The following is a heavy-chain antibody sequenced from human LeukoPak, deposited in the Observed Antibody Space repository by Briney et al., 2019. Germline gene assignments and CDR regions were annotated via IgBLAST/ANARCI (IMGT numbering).Heavy chain of an antibody. J-gene: IGHJ4*02. Sequence: KPGGSLRLSCAASGFTFSNYRLNWVRQAPGKGLEWVSSISSSSNDIKYTDSIKGRFTISRDNSKNTLYLQMNSLRAEDTAVYYCAKGSFNYGGNSVYWGQGTLVTVSS. V-gene: IGHV3-21*01. CDR1: GFTFSNYR. D-gene: IGHD4-23*01. CDR2: ISSSSNDI. CDR3: AKGSFNYGGNSVY.